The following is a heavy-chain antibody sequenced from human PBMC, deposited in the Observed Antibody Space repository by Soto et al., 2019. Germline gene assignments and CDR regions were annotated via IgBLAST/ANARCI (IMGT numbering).Heavy chain of an antibody. CDR3: ARGDRGAFDL. Sequence: EVQLVESGGGLVRPGGSLRLSCAASGFTFSYYWMHWVRQAPGKGLVWVSRIHSDGSSTTYADFVKGRFIISRDNARNTVDLQMNSVSVEDTALYYCARGDRGAFDLWGQGTVVTVSS. CDR2: IHSDGSST. CDR1: GFTFSYYW. J-gene: IGHJ3*01. D-gene: IGHD1-26*01. V-gene: IGHV3-74*01.